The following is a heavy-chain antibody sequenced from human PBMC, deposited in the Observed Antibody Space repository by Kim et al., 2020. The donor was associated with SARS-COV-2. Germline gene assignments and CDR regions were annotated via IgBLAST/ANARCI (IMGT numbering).Heavy chain of an antibody. D-gene: IGHD2-15*01. J-gene: IGHJ6*02. Sequence: GGSLRLSCAASGFTFSSYAMSWVRQAPGKGLEWVSAISGSGGSTYYADSVKGRFTISRDNSKNTLYLQMYSLRAEDTAVYYCAKDTAATTYYYYGMDVWGQGTTVTVSS. CDR1: GFTFSSYA. CDR3: AKDTAATTYYYYGMDV. CDR2: ISGSGGST. V-gene: IGHV3-23*01.